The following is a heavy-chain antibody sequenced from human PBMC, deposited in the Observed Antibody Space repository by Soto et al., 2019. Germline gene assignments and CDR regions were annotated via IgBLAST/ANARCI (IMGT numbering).Heavy chain of an antibody. CDR1: GGTFSGYT. CDR2: IIPILGIA. CDR3: ARDLPQGYCSSTSCYYYYMDV. Sequence: GASVKVSCKASGGTFSGYTISWVRQAPGQGLEWMGRIIPILGIANYAQKFQGRVTITADKSTSTAYMELSSLRSEDTAVYYCARDLPQGYCSSTSCYYYYMDVWGKGTTVTVSS. J-gene: IGHJ6*03. D-gene: IGHD2-2*01. V-gene: IGHV1-69*04.